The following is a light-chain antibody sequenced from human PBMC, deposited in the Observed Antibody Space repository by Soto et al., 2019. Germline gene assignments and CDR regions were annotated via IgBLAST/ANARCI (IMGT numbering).Light chain of an antibody. J-gene: IGKJ2*01. CDR3: QQYNNYGVT. V-gene: IGKV1-5*03. CDR2: TAS. Sequence: IPMTQSPSTLSASVGDRVTITCRASQSISNWLAWYQQKPGKAPRLLIYTASSLESGVPSRFSGSGSGTEFTLTISSLQPDDFVTYYCQQYNNYGVTFGQGTKLEIK. CDR1: QSISNW.